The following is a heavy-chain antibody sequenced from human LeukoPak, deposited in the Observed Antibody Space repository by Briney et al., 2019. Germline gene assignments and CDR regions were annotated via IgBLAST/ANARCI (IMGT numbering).Heavy chain of an antibody. CDR1: GFTFSSYG. D-gene: IGHD3-10*01. V-gene: IGHV3-30*03. J-gene: IGHJ4*02. Sequence: GGSLRLSCAASGFTFSSYGMHWVRQAPGKGLEWVAVISYDGSNKYYADSVKGRFTISRDNSKNTLYLQMNSLRAEDTAVYYCARASLYNYGSGQDYYFDYWGQGTLVTVSS. CDR2: ISYDGSNK. CDR3: ARASLYNYGSGQDYYFDY.